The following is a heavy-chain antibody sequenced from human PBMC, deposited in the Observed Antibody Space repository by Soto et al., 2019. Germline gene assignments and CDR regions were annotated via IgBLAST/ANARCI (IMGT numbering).Heavy chain of an antibody. CDR3: ERRHYYDPSGSY. CDR2: IYYSGST. Sequence: SCALCRGVVLSSRHDLGLKSQPPGKGLEWIGSIYYSGSTYYNPSLKSRVTISVDTSKNQFSLKLSSVTAADTAVYYCERRHYYDPSGSYWGHGTLVTVSS. CDR1: RGVVLSSRHD. V-gene: IGHV4-39*01. D-gene: IGHD3-22*01. J-gene: IGHJ4*01.